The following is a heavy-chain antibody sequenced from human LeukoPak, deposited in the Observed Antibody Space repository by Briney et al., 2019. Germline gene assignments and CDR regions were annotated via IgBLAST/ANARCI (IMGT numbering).Heavy chain of an antibody. CDR1: GGSISSYY. J-gene: IGHJ6*02. Sequence: SETLSLTCTVSGGSISSYYWSWIRQPPGKGLEWIGYIYYSGSTNYNPSLKSRVTISVDTSKNQFSLKLSFVTAADTAVYYCASSSSLHYYGMDVWGQGTTVTVSS. D-gene: IGHD6-6*01. V-gene: IGHV4-59*01. CDR3: ASSSSLHYYGMDV. CDR2: IYYSGST.